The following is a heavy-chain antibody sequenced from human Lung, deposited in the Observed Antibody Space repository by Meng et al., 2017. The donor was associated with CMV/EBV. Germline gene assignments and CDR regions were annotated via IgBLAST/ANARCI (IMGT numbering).Heavy chain of an antibody. CDR3: VRSFAPYTSSWYGV. J-gene: IGHJ4*02. Sequence: GGSLRPSCVASGSTSRSYAMHWVRQAPGKGLEWVAFISYDGGKKYYADSVKGRFTISRDNSNNTLYLQMSSLRADDTAVYYCVRSFAPYTSSWYGVWGQGTLVTVSS. CDR2: ISYDGGKK. CDR1: GSTSRSYA. D-gene: IGHD6-13*01. V-gene: IGHV3-30-3*01.